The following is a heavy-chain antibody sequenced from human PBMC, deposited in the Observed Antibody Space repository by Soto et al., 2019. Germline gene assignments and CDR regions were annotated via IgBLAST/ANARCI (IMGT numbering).Heavy chain of an antibody. CDR1: GGSISSGGYY. D-gene: IGHD2-15*01. CDR2: IYYSGST. Sequence: LSLTCTVSGGSISSGGYYWSWIRQHPGKGLEWIGYIYYSGSTYYNPSLKSRVTISVDTPKNQFSLKLSSVTAADTAVYYCARGCSGGSCYFDDAFDIWGQGTMVTVSS. J-gene: IGHJ3*02. V-gene: IGHV4-31*03. CDR3: ARGCSGGSCYFDDAFDI.